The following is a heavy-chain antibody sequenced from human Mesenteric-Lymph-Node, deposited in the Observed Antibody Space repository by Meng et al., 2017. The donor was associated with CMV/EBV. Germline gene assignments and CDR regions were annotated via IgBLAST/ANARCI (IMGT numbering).Heavy chain of an antibody. CDR2: ISSSSSYI. Sequence: GGSLRLSCVASGFTFSSYSMNWVRQAPGKGLEWVSSISSSSSYIYYADSVKGRFTISRDYAKNSLYLQMNSLRAEDTAVYYCAKLGHAAGYFYYDMDVWGQGTTVTVSS. CDR3: AKLGHAAGYFYYDMDV. V-gene: IGHV3-21*04. CDR1: GFTFSSYS. J-gene: IGHJ6*02. D-gene: IGHD3-16*01.